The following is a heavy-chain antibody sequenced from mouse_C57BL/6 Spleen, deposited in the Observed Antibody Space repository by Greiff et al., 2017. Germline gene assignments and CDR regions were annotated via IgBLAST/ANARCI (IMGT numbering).Heavy chain of an antibody. V-gene: IGHV1-15*01. Sequence: QVQLQQSGAELVRPGASVTLSCKASGYTFTDYEMHWVKQTPVHGLEWIGAIDPETGGTAYNQKFKGKAILTADKSSRPAYMELRSLTSEDSAVYYCTKNYGSSWFAYWGQGTLVTVSA. CDR2: IDPETGGT. CDR1: GYTFTDYE. D-gene: IGHD1-1*01. J-gene: IGHJ3*01. CDR3: TKNYGSSWFAY.